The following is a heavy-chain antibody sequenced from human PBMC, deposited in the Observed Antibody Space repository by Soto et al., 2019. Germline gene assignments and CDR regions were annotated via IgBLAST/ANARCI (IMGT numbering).Heavy chain of an antibody. J-gene: IGHJ4*02. V-gene: IGHV3-23*01. D-gene: IGHD2-15*01. CDR3: AKGVIVVVVAATPCDY. CDR2: ISGSGGST. CDR1: GFTFSSYA. Sequence: EVQLLESGGGLVQPGGSLRLSCAASGFTFSSYAMSWVRQAPGKGLEWVSAISGSGGSTYYADSVKGRFTISRDNSKNTLYLQMNSLRAEDTAVYYCAKGVIVVVVAATPCDYCGQGTLVTVSS.